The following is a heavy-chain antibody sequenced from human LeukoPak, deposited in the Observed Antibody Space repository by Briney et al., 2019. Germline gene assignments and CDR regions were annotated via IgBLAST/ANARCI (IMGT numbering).Heavy chain of an antibody. CDR1: GGSISSSSYY. CDR2: IYYSGST. D-gene: IGHD2-2*01. CDR3: ARDGLYCSSTSCSNWFDP. V-gene: IGHV4-39*07. J-gene: IGHJ5*02. Sequence: SETLSLTCTVSGGSISSSSYYWGWIRQPPGKGLEWIGSIYYSGSTYYNPSLKSRVTISVDTSKNQFSLKLSSVTAADTAVYYCARDGLYCSSTSCSNWFDPWGQGTLVTVSS.